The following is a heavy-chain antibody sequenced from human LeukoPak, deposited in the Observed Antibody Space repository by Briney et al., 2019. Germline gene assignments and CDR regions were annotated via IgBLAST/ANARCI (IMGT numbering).Heavy chain of an antibody. J-gene: IGHJ3*02. CDR3: ARGRRDYDFWSGDAFDI. Sequence: ASVKVSCKASGYTFTDYYMHWVRQAPGQGLEWLGWIKPNSGGTNYAQKFQGRVTMTRDTSISTAYMELSSLRSDDTAVYYCARGRRDYDFWSGDAFDIWGQGTMVTVSS. V-gene: IGHV1-2*02. CDR1: GYTFTDYY. D-gene: IGHD3-3*01. CDR2: IKPNSGGT.